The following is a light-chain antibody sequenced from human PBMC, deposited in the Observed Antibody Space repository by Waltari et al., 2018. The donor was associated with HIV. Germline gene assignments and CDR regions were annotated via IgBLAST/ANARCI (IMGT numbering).Light chain of an antibody. Sequence: QIVLTQSPSASGTPGQGVTISCSGGVSNIGSRSVHWYQHVPGTAPTLLIYNDNQRPSGVPDRFTGSNSGTSASLAISGLRSEDESYYYCSSWDDNLNGPVFGGGTKLTVL. V-gene: IGLV1-44*01. CDR1: VSNIGSRS. J-gene: IGLJ3*02. CDR2: NDN. CDR3: SSWDDNLNGPV.